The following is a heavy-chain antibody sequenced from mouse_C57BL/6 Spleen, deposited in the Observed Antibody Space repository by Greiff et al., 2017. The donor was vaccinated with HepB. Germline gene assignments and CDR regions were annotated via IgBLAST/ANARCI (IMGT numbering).Heavy chain of an antibody. CDR3: ARELGRDAMDY. CDR2: IYPGDGDT. D-gene: IGHD4-1*01. CDR1: GYAFSSYW. V-gene: IGHV1-80*01. J-gene: IGHJ4*01. Sequence: QVQLKESGAELVKPGASVKISCKASGYAFSSYWMNWVKQRPGKGLEWIGQIYPGDGDTNYNGKFKGKATLTADKSSSTAYMQLSSLTSEDSAVYFCARELGRDAMDYWGQGTSVTVSS.